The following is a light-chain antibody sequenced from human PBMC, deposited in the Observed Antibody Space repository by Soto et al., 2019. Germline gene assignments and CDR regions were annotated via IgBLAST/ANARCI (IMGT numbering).Light chain of an antibody. CDR1: QSVARY. V-gene: IGKV3-11*01. CDR2: DAS. CDR3: QHRSNWPLMFT. Sequence: VLTQSPAILSLSPGERATLSCRASQSVARYLAWYQQKPGHSPRLLIYDASNRAPGIPARFSGGGSGTDFTLTLSSLEPEDFATYYCQHRSNWPLMFTFGQGTKLEI. J-gene: IGKJ2*01.